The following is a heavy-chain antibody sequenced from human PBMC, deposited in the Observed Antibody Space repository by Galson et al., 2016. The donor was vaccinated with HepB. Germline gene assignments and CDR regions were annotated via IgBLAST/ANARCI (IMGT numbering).Heavy chain of an antibody. J-gene: IGHJ3*02. CDR1: GYTFTAYA. V-gene: IGHV1-3*04. CDR2: INTAKSDT. D-gene: IGHD2-8*02. CDR3: ARRLVGSYGNAFDI. Sequence: SVKVSCKASGYTFTAYAIHWVRQAPGQRLEWMTWINTAKSDTRYSQKLQGRVTLTRDTSATTASMELSSLRSEDTAVYYCARRLVGSYGNAFDIWGQGTLVTVSS.